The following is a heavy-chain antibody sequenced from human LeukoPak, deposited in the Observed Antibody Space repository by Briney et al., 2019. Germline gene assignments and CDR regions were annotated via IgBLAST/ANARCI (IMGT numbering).Heavy chain of an antibody. V-gene: IGHV4-30-4*01. J-gene: IGHJ3*02. Sequence: SETLSLTCAVYGGSFSGYYWSWIRQPPGKGLEWIGYIYYSGSTYYNPSLKSRVTISVDTSKNQFSLKLSSVTAADTAVYYCARRRRAVVVPAAESAAFDIWGQGTMVTVSS. CDR2: IYYSGST. D-gene: IGHD2-2*01. CDR3: ARRRRAVVVPAAESAAFDI. CDR1: GGSFSGYY.